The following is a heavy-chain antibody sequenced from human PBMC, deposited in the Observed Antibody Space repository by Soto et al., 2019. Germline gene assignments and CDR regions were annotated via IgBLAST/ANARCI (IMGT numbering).Heavy chain of an antibody. J-gene: IGHJ4*02. CDR1: GYSISSSNW. V-gene: IGHV4-28*03. Sequence: PSETLSLTCAVSGYSISSSNWWGWIRQPPGKGLEWIGYIYHSGSTYYNPSLKSRVTISVDRSKNQFSLKLSSVTAADTAVYYCAREDVGGNSDWGQGTLVTVSS. CDR3: AREDVGGNSD. D-gene: IGHD2-21*02. CDR2: IYHSGST.